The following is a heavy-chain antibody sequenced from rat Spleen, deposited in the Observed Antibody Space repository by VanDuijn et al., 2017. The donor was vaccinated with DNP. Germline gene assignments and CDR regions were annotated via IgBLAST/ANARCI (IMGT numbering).Heavy chain of an antibody. J-gene: IGHJ2*01. CDR3: VTRGKYVGYDY. V-gene: IGHV5S10*01. CDR2: IIYDGSHT. CDR1: GFSFSDSA. Sequence: EVQLVESGGGLVQPGNSLKLSCAASGFSFSDSAMAWVRQSPKMGLEWVATIIYDGSHTFYRDSVQGRFIISRDNAKTTLNLQMDSLRSEVTASYYWVTRGKYVGYDYCGQGVMVTVSS. D-gene: IGHD1-11*01.